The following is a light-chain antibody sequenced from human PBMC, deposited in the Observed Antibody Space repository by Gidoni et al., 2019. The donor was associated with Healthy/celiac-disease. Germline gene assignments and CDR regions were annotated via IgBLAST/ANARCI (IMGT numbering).Light chain of an antibody. Sequence: DIQRTQSPSTLSASVGDRVTITCRASQSISSWLAWYQQKPGKAPQLLIYKASSLDRGVPSRFRGSGSGTDFTLPISRLQPDSFATYYCQQYTSYGVTFXGXTKVEIK. J-gene: IGKJ4*01. CDR3: QQYTSYGVT. V-gene: IGKV1-5*03. CDR1: QSISSW. CDR2: KAS.